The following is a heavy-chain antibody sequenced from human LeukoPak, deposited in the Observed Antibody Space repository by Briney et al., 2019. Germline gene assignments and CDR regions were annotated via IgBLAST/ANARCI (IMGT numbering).Heavy chain of an antibody. Sequence: PGRSLRLSCAASGFTFSSYAMHWVRQAPGKGLEWVAVISYDGSNKYYADSVKGRFTISRDNSKNTLYLQMNSLRAEDTAVYYCARVALVYGDSYYFDYWGQGTLVTVSS. CDR3: ARVALVYGDSYYFDY. D-gene: IGHD4-17*01. V-gene: IGHV3-30-3*01. J-gene: IGHJ4*02. CDR1: GFTFSSYA. CDR2: ISYDGSNK.